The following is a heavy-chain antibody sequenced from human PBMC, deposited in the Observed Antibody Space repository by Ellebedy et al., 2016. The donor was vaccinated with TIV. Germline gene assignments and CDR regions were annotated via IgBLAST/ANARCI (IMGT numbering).Heavy chain of an antibody. D-gene: IGHD3-10*01. J-gene: IGHJ6*02. Sequence: ASVKVSCKASGGTFSSYAISWVRQAPGQGLEWMGGIIPIFGTANYAQKFQGRVTITADESTSTAYMELSSLRSEDTAVYYCARDITMVRGVIPDGMDVWGQGTTVTVSS. CDR2: IIPIFGTA. CDR1: GGTFSSYA. V-gene: IGHV1-69*13. CDR3: ARDITMVRGVIPDGMDV.